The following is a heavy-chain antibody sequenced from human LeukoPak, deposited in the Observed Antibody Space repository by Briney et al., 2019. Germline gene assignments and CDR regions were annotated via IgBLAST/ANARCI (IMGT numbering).Heavy chain of an antibody. CDR1: GFTFSSYW. CDR2: IKQDGSEK. D-gene: IGHD4-17*01. J-gene: IGHJ6*02. V-gene: IGHV3-7*01. Sequence: GGSLRLSCAASGFTFSSYWMSWVRQAPGKGLEWVANIKQDGSEKYYVDSVKGRFTISRENAKNSLYLQMNSLRAGDTAVYYCARMPRLTTWYYGMDVWGQGTTVTVSS. CDR3: ARMPRLTTWYYGMDV.